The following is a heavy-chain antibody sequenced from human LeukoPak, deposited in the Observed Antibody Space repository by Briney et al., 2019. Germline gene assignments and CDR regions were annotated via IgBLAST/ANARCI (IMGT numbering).Heavy chain of an antibody. CDR3: AELGITMIGGV. CDR1: GFTFSSYE. CDR2: ISSSGSTI. J-gene: IGHJ6*04. V-gene: IGHV3-48*03. D-gene: IGHD3-10*02. Sequence: PGGSLRLSCAASGFTFSSYEMNWVRQAPGKGLEWVSYISSSGSTIYYADSVKGRFTISRDNAKNSLYLQMNSLRAEDTAVYYCAELGITMIGGVWGKWTTVTISS.